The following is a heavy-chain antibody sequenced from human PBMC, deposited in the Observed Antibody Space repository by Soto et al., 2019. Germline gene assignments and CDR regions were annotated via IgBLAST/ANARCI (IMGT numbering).Heavy chain of an antibody. Sequence: QVQLVESGGGVVQPGRSLRLSCAASGFSFSSYGMHWVRQAPGKGLEWVAMISYDGTDEYYADSVKGRFTISRDNSKNAVYGQMNSLRAEDTAVYYWAEQGSEWNEHFDYWVQGTLVTVSS. V-gene: IGHV3-30*18. CDR2: ISYDGTDE. CDR3: AEQGSEWNEHFDY. D-gene: IGHD1-1*01. CDR1: GFSFSSYG. J-gene: IGHJ4*02.